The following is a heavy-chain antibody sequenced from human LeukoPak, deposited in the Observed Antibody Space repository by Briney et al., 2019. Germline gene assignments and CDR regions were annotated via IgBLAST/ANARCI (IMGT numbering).Heavy chain of an antibody. CDR1: GYTFTSYA. V-gene: IGHV7-4-1*02. CDR3: ARESPYYYDSSDYSGEPDY. Sequence: ASVKVSCKASGYTFTSYAMNWVRQAPGQGLEWMGWINTNTGNPTYAQGFTGRFVFSLDTSVSTAYLQISSLKAEDTAVYYCARESPYYYDSSDYSGEPDYWGQGTLVTVSS. J-gene: IGHJ4*02. CDR2: INTNTGNP. D-gene: IGHD3-22*01.